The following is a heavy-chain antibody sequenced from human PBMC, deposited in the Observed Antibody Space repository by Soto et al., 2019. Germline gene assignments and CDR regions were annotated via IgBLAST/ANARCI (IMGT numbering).Heavy chain of an antibody. Sequence: QVQLVQCGAGVKKRGASVKVTSKASGYTFTNYGISWKLQGPGQGLEWMGWISAYNGNTNYAQKLQGRVTMTTDTSTSTAYMELSSLRSDDTAEYYCARDLQYPLRAGMDVWGQGTTVTVSS. J-gene: IGHJ6*02. V-gene: IGHV1-18*01. CDR2: ISAYNGNT. CDR3: ARDLQYPLRAGMDV. CDR1: GYTFTNYG. D-gene: IGHD2-2*01.